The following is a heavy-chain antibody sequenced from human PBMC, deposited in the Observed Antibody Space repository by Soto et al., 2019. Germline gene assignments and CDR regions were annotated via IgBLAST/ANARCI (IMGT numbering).Heavy chain of an antibody. CDR2: ISAYNGNT. V-gene: IGHV1-18*01. D-gene: IGHD3-10*01. CDR3: ARDGITMVRGVSPPHYYYYGMDV. CDR1: GYTFTSYG. Sequence: GASVKVSCKASGYTFTSYGISWVRQAPGQGLEWMGWISAYNGNTSYAQKLQGRVTMTTDTSTSTAYMELRSLRSDDTAVYYCARDGITMVRGVSPPHYYYYGMDVWGQGTTVTVSS. J-gene: IGHJ6*02.